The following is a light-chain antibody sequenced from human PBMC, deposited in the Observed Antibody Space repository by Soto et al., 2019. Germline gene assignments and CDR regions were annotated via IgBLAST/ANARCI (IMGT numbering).Light chain of an antibody. J-gene: IGKJ4*01. CDR1: QSISSW. V-gene: IGKV1-5*03. CDR3: QQYNSYPLT. CDR2: KAS. Sequence: DIQMTQSHSTLSASVGDIVTITCRASQSISSWLAWYQQKPGKAPKLLIYKASSLESGVPSRFSGSGSGTEFTLTISSLQPDDFATYYCQQYNSYPLTFGGGTKVDIK.